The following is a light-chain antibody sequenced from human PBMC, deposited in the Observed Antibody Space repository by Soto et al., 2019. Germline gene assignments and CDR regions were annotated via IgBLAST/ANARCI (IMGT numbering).Light chain of an antibody. Sequence: QSALTQPASVSASPGQSITISCTGGKNDIGSSDYVSWYQQHPGKAPKLIIYGVSNRPSGTSDRFSGSKSGNTASLTISGLQADDEADYSCSSSTSSNTLVFGGGTQLTV. CDR3: SSSTSSNTLV. J-gene: IGLJ3*02. V-gene: IGLV2-14*01. CDR1: KNDIGSSDY. CDR2: GVS.